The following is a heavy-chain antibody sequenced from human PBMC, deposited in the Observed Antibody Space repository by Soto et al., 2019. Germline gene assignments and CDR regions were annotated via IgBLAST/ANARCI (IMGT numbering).Heavy chain of an antibody. V-gene: IGHV3-7*03. CDR2: IKQDGSEK. D-gene: IGHD6-19*01. CDR3: ARETYSSGWYEGVFDY. CDR1: GVTFSSYW. Sequence: EVQLVESGGGLVQPGGSLRLSCAASGVTFSSYWMSWVRQAPGKGLEWVANIKQDGSEKYYVVSVKGRFTISRDNAKNALYLQMNSLRAEDTAVYYCARETYSSGWYEGVFDYWGQGTLVTVSS. J-gene: IGHJ4*02.